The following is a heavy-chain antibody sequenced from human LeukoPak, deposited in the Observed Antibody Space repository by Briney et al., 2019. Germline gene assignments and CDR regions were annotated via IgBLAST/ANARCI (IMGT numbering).Heavy chain of an antibody. CDR2: IIPIFGTA. CDR3: ARVNLDYGDYYYYGMDV. CDR1: GGTFSSYA. J-gene: IGHJ6*02. D-gene: IGHD4-17*01. Sequence: ASVKASCKASGGTFSSYAISWVRQAPGQGLEWMGGIIPIFGTANYAQKFQGRVTITADESTSTAYMELSSLRSEDTAVYYCARVNLDYGDYYYYGMDVWGQGTTVTVSS. V-gene: IGHV1-69*13.